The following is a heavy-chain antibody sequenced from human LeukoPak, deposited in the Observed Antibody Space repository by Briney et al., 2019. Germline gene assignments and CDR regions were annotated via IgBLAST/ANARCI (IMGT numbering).Heavy chain of an antibody. CDR2: ISYDGSNK. CDR1: GFTFSSYA. Sequence: GGSLRLSCAASGFTFSSYAMHWVRQAPGKGLEWGAVISYDGSNKYYADSVKGRFTISRDNSKNTLYLQMNSLRAEDTAVYYCASGHDYYDSSPSDYWGQGTLVTVPP. CDR3: ASGHDYYDSSPSDY. V-gene: IGHV3-30*04. D-gene: IGHD3-22*01. J-gene: IGHJ4*02.